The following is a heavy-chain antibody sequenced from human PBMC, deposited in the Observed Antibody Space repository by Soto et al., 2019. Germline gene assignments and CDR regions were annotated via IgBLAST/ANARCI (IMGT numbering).Heavy chain of an antibody. CDR2: ISGSGGST. V-gene: IGHV3-23*01. CDR3: ATDPLYYYDSSGLFDY. CDR1: GFTFSSYA. Sequence: LRLSCAASGFTFSSYAMSWVRQAPGKGLEWVSAISGSGGSTYYADSVKGRFTISRDNSKNTLCLQMNSLRAEDTAVYYCATDPLYYYDSSGLFDYWGQGTLVTVSS. J-gene: IGHJ4*02. D-gene: IGHD3-22*01.